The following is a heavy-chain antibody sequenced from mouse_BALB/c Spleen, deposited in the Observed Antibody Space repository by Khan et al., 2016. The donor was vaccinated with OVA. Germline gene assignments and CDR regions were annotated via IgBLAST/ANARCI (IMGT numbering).Heavy chain of an antibody. D-gene: IGHD4-1*01. J-gene: IGHJ4*01. Sequence: EVQLQESGPGLVKPSQSLSLTCTVTGYSINSDYAWNWIRQFPGNKLEWMVYISYSGSTTYNPYLKSRISITRYTSKNQSILQLRSVTTEDTATYYWASELGRYYAMDYWGQGTSVTVSS. V-gene: IGHV3-2*02. CDR1: GYSINSDYA. CDR2: ISYSGST. CDR3: ASELGRYYAMDY.